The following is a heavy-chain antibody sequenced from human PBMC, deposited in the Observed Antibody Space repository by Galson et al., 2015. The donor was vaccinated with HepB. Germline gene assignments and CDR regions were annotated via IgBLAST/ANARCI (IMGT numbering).Heavy chain of an antibody. CDR1: GFTVSSNY. CDR2: IYSGGST. CDR3: ASGDYDSSGYYHDY. V-gene: IGHV3-66*01. D-gene: IGHD3-22*01. J-gene: IGHJ4*02. Sequence: SLRLSCAASGFTVSSNYMSWVRQAPGRGLEWVSVIYSGGSTYYADSVKGRFTISRDNSKNTLYLQMNSLRAEDTAVYYCASGDYDSSGYYHDYWGQGTLVTVSS.